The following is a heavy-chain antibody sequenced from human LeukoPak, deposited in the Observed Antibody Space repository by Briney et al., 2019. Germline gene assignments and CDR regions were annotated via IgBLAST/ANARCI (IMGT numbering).Heavy chain of an antibody. CDR3: ARTPLGWLQLMSFDY. Sequence: SETLSLTCTVSGGSISSYYWSWIRQPPGKGLEWIAYIYHNGNTDYNPSFRSRVTISVDTSKNQFSLSLTSVTAADTAVYYCARTPLGWLQLMSFDYWGQGTLVTVSS. J-gene: IGHJ4*02. V-gene: IGHV4-59*01. CDR1: GGSISSYY. CDR2: IYHNGNT. D-gene: IGHD5-24*01.